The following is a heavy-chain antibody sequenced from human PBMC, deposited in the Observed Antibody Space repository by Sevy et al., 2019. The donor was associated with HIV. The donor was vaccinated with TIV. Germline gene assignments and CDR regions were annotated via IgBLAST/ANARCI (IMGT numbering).Heavy chain of an antibody. V-gene: IGHV3-30*04. CDR3: ARFYDFYDY. D-gene: IGHD3-3*01. Sequence: GGSLRLSCAASGFTFSSYAMHWVRQAPGKGLEWVAVISYDGSNKYYADSVKGRFTISRDNSKNTLYLQMNSLRAEDTAVYYCARFYDFYDYWGQGALVTVSS. J-gene: IGHJ4*02. CDR1: GFTFSSYA. CDR2: ISYDGSNK.